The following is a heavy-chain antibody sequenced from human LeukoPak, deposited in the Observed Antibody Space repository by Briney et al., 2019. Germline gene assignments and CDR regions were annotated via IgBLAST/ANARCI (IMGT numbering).Heavy chain of an antibody. CDR3: ARLGSGYDRALNWFDP. D-gene: IGHD5-12*01. V-gene: IGHV4-34*01. CDR1: GGSFSGYY. J-gene: IGHJ5*02. Sequence: PSETLSLTCAVYGGSFSGYYWSWIRQPPGKGLEWIGEINHSGSTNYNPSLKSRVTISVDTPRNQFSLKLSSVTAADTAVYYCARLGSGYDRALNWFDPWGQGTLVTVSS. CDR2: INHSGST.